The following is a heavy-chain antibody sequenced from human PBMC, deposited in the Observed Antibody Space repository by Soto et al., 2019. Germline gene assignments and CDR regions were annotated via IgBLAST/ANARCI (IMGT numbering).Heavy chain of an antibody. CDR2: IIPIFGTA. J-gene: IGHJ6*02. CDR3: ASGGWGGSGWSMGLYYYGMDV. CDR1: GGTFSSYA. Sequence: QVQLVQSGAEVKKPGSSVKVSCKASGGTFSSYAISWVRQAPGQGLEWMGGIIPIFGTANYAQKFQGRVTITADESTSTAYMELSSLRSEDTAVYYCASGGWGGSGWSMGLYYYGMDVWGQGTTVTVSS. V-gene: IGHV1-69*01. D-gene: IGHD6-19*01.